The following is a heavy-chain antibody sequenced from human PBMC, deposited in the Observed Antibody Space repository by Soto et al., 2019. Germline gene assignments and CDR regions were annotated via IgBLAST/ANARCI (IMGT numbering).Heavy chain of an antibody. J-gene: IGHJ5*01. Sequence: NGLEWVGHIFYSGSTYYNPSLKSRVTISGDTSKNQFSLKLSSVTAADTAVYYCSRARYCCHTSGDPGFDICAEPLLVSLHSGWF. CDR3: SRARYCCHTSGDPGFDICAEPLLVSLHSGWF. V-gene: IGHV4-31*02. CDR2: IFYSGST. D-gene: IGHD3-22*01.